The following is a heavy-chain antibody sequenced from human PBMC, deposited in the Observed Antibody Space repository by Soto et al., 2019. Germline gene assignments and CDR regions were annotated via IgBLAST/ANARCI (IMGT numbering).Heavy chain of an antibody. D-gene: IGHD5-18*01. CDR2: IYYSGST. J-gene: IGHJ4*02. V-gene: IGHV4-39*01. CDR3: ATIGGYSYGFDY. CDR1: GGSISSSSYY. Sequence: SETLSLTCTVSGGSISSSSYYWGWIRQPPGKGLEWIGSIYYSGSTYYNPSLKSRVTISVDTSKNQFSLKLSSVTAADTAVYYCATIGGYSYGFDYWGQGTLVTVSS.